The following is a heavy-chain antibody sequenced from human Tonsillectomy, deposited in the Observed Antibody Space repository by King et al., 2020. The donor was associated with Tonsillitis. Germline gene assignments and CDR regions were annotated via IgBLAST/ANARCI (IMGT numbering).Heavy chain of an antibody. CDR2: IKTKDQGGAI. CDR3: TRRSSL. Sequence: VQLVESGGGLVKPGGSLRLSCATSGFTFSDAWMSWVRQPPGKGLEWVGRIKTKDQGGAIDYATAVEGRFSISRDDSKNTLYLQMHNLQPEDTAVYYCTRRSSLGGQGTLVTVSS. CDR1: GFTFSDAW. V-gene: IGHV3-15*01. J-gene: IGHJ4*02. D-gene: IGHD6-13*01.